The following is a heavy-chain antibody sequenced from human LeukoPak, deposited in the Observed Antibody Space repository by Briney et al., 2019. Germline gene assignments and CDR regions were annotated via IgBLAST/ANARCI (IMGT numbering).Heavy chain of an antibody. D-gene: IGHD2-2*01. CDR2: IIPILGIA. V-gene: IGHV1-69*04. Sequence: SVKVSCKASGGTFSSYTISWVRQAPGQGLEWMGRIIPILGIANYAQKFQGRVTITADKSTSTAYMELSSLRSEDMAVYYCAREKGYCSSTSCFDAFDIWGQGTMVTVSS. CDR1: GGTFSSYT. J-gene: IGHJ3*02. CDR3: AREKGYCSSTSCFDAFDI.